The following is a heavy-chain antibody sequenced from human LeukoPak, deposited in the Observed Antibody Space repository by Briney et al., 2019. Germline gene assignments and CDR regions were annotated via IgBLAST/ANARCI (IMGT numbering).Heavy chain of an antibody. CDR2: IRYDGSNK. CDR1: GFTFSSYG. CDR3: AKDEGFSVTQYCFDY. J-gene: IGHJ4*02. D-gene: IGHD3-3*02. Sequence: GGSLRLSCAASGFTFSSYGMHWVRQAPGKGLEWVAFIRYDGSNKYYADSVKGRFTISRDNSKNTLYLQMNSLRAEDTAVYYCAKDEGFSVTQYCFDYWGQGTLVTVSS. V-gene: IGHV3-30*02.